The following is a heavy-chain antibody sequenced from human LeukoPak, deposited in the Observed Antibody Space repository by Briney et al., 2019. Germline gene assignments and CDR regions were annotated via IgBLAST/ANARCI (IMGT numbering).Heavy chain of an antibody. D-gene: IGHD6-13*01. CDR3: MRDTYASSWLWGFDP. Sequence: GGSLRLSCTASGLSLNNYAMGWVRQVPGKGLEWVSASSSSDDGKWYAESVRGRFTISRDMSTSTVYMELSSLRSEDTAMYYCMRDTYASSWLWGFDPWGQGTLVTVSS. CDR2: SSSSDDGK. CDR1: GLSLNNYA. J-gene: IGHJ5*02. V-gene: IGHV3-23*01.